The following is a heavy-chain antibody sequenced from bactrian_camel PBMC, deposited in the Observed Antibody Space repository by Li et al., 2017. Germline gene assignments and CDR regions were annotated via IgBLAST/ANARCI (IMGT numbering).Heavy chain of an antibody. Sequence: HVQLVESGGGLVQPGGSLRLSCAASRLPASGNCVAWFRQAPGKGLEWVSALNSDGSNTYYADSVKGRFTISSDNAKNTVYLQLNSLKAEDTAVFYCAAPAWYDVYGVDYWDKGTQVTVS. CDR2: LNSDGSNT. CDR1: RLPASGNC. J-gene: IGHJ7*01. D-gene: IGHD6*01. V-gene: IGHV3S6*01.